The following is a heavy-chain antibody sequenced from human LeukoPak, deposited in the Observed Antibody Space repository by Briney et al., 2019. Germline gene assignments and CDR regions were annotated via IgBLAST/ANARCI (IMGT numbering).Heavy chain of an antibody. J-gene: IGHJ4*02. V-gene: IGHV1-8*01. CDR2: MSPNSGDT. D-gene: IGHD7-27*01. Sequence: ASVKVSCKASGYTFTSYDFNWVRQATGQRPEWMGWMSPNSGDTGYAQKFQDRVTMTRNTSISTACMELSSLRSDDTAVYYCARGPPNWGYDYWGPGTLVTVSS. CDR1: GYTFTSYD. CDR3: ARGPPNWGYDY.